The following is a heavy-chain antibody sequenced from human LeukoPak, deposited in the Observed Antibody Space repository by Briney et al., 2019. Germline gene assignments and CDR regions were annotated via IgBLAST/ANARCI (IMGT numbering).Heavy chain of an antibody. Sequence: GGSLRLSCAASGFTVSNAWMIWVRQAPGKGLEWVGRIKPKTDGETTEYAAPVKGRFSTSRDDSKNMLYLQMNSLKTEDTAVYYCITPLPYSAQGGQGTLVTVSS. V-gene: IGHV3-15*01. CDR1: GFTVSNAW. D-gene: IGHD2-21*01. J-gene: IGHJ4*02. CDR3: ITPLPYSAQ. CDR2: IKPKTDGETT.